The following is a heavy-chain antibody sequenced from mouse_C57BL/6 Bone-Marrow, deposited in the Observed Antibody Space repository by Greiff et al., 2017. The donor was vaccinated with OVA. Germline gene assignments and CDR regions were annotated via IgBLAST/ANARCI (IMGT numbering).Heavy chain of an antibody. CDR1: GYTFTSYG. CDR3: ARDVYYGNSYAMDY. Sequence: QVQLQQSGAELARPGASVKLSCTASGYTFTSYGISWVKQRTGQGLEWIGEIYPRSGNTYYNEKFKGKATLTADKSSSTAYMELRSLTSEDSAVYFCARDVYYGNSYAMDYWGQGTSVTVAS. J-gene: IGHJ4*01. V-gene: IGHV1-81*01. CDR2: IYPRSGNT. D-gene: IGHD2-1*01.